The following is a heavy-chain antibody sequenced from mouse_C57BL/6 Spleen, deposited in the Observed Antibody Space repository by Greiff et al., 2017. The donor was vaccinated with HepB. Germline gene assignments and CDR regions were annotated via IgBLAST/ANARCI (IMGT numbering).Heavy chain of an antibody. CDR2: INPSSGYT. CDR1: GYTFTSYT. J-gene: IGHJ3*01. D-gene: IGHD2-3*01. Sequence: VQLQQSGAELARPGASVKMSCKASGYTFTSYTMHWVKQRPGQGLEWIGYINPSSGYTKYNQKFKDKATLTADKSSSTAYMQLSSLTSEDSAVYYCARRGYYVEFAYWGQGTLVTVSA. V-gene: IGHV1-4*01. CDR3: ARRGYYVEFAY.